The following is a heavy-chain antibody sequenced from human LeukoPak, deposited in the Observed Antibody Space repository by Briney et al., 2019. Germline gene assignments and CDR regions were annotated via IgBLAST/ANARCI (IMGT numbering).Heavy chain of an antibody. Sequence: ASVKVSCKASGYTFTGYYMHWVRQAPGQGLEWMGWINPDSGDTNYQGRATMTRDTSISTAYMELSRLISDDTAVYYCARWVIAAGVWGQGTLVTVSS. V-gene: IGHV1-2*02. J-gene: IGHJ4*02. CDR2: INPDSGDT. CDR1: GYTFTGYY. D-gene: IGHD3-10*01. CDR3: ARWVIAAGV.